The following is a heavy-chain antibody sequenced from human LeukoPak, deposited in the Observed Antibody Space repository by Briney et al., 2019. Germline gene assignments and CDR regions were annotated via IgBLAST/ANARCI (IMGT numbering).Heavy chain of an antibody. Sequence: GRSLRLSCAVSGFTFSNYGMHWVRQAPGKGLEWVAVIWYDGSNKYYADSVKGRITISRDNSKNTLYLQMNSLRAEDTAVYYCAREYNSPNRFDYWGQGTLVTVSS. J-gene: IGHJ4*02. CDR2: IWYDGSNK. CDR1: GFTFSNYG. CDR3: AREYNSPNRFDY. V-gene: IGHV3-33*01. D-gene: IGHD1-20*01.